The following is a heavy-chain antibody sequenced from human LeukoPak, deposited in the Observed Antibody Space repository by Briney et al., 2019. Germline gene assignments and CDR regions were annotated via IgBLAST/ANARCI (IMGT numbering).Heavy chain of an antibody. V-gene: IGHV3-21*01. CDR1: GFTFSSYW. D-gene: IGHD2-21*02. J-gene: IGHJ3*02. CDR2: ISSSSSYI. CDR3: ASPYCGGDCFRQDAFDI. Sequence: SGGSLRLSCAASGFTFSSYWMSWVRQAPGKGLEWVSSISSSSSYIYYADSVKGRFTISRDNAKNSLYLQMNSLRAEDTAVYYCASPYCGGDCFRQDAFDIWGQGTMVTVSS.